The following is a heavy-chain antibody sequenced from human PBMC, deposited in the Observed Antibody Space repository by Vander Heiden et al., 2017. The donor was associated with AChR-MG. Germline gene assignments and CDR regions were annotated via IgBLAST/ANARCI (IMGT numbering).Heavy chain of an antibody. CDR2: IRSKADNYAT. J-gene: IGHJ4*02. CDR1: GFTFSGSA. Sequence: EVQLVESGGGLVQPGGSLKLSCAASGFTFSGSAMRWVRQASGKGLEWVGRIRSKADNYATAYAASLKGRFTISRDDSKNTAYLQMNSLKTEDTAVYYCTRDYYDSGSWIFDYWGQGTLVTVSS. CDR3: TRDYYDSGSWIFDY. D-gene: IGHD3-10*01. V-gene: IGHV3-73*01.